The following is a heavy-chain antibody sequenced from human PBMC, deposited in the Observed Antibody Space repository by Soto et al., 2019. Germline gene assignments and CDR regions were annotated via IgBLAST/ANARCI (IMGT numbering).Heavy chain of an antibody. V-gene: IGHV4-39*01. CDR3: ARGGRVGTAMVKHPSRAMDV. Sequence: TEARSDRSSGSAGMMSRKTSFGGWIRQAPRMGLECIGSIYYSGSTYYNPSLKSRVTISIDTSKNQFPLKLSSVTAADTAVYYCARGGRVGTAMVKHPSRAMDV. CDR2: IYYSGST. D-gene: IGHD5-18*01. J-gene: IGHJ6*01. CDR1: AGMMSRKTSF.